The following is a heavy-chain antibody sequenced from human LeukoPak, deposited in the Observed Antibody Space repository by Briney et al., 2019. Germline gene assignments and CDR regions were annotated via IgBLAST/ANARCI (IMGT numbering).Heavy chain of an antibody. V-gene: IGHV3-64*01. Sequence: GGSLRLSCAASGFTFSSYAMHWVRQAPGKGLEYVSAISSNGGSTYYANSVKGRFTISRDNSKNTLYLQMGSLRAEDMAVYYCAREAWTIFGPNWFDPWGQGTLVTVSS. J-gene: IGHJ5*02. CDR1: GFTFSSYA. CDR2: ISSNGGST. CDR3: AREAWTIFGPNWFDP. D-gene: IGHD3-3*01.